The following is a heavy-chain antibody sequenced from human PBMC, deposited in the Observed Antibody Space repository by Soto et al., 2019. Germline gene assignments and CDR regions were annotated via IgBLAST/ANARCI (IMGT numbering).Heavy chain of an antibody. J-gene: IGHJ5*02. CDR2: IYYSGST. V-gene: IGHV4-39*01. CDR3: ARHYCSGSRNCFGP. Sequence: PSETLSLTCSVSAGSINSSSYFWGWVRQPPGKGLEWIGSIYYSGSTYYNPSLRSRVTISVDTSKNQLSLKLSSVTAADPVVFYCARHYCSGSRNCFGPRGQGTLVTVSS. CDR1: AGSINSSSYF. D-gene: IGHD6-19*01.